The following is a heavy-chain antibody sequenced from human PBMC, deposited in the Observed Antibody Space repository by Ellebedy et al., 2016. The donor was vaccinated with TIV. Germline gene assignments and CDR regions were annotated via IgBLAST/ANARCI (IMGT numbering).Heavy chain of an antibody. J-gene: IGHJ5*02. CDR1: GGTFSNYA. Sequence: SVNVSCXASGGTFSNYAISWVRQAPGQGLQWMGMIIPIFDTPKYAQKFQGRVTITADTSTSTAYMEVSSLRSEDTAVYYCARHLEQSRFETWGQGTLITVSS. D-gene: IGHD6-19*01. CDR3: ARHLEQSRFET. V-gene: IGHV1-69*06. CDR2: IIPIFDTP.